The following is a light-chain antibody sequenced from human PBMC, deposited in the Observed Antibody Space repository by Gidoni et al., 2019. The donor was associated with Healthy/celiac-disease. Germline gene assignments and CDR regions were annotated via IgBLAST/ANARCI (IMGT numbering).Light chain of an antibody. CDR1: QSISSY. CDR3: QQSYSTPT. V-gene: IGKV1-39*01. Sequence: DIQMTQSPSSLSASVGDRVTITCRASQSISSYLNWYQQKPGKAPKLLIYAASSLQSGVPSSFSGSGSVTDFTLTISSLQPEEFGTYYCQQSYSTPTFGPGTKVDIK. J-gene: IGKJ3*01. CDR2: AAS.